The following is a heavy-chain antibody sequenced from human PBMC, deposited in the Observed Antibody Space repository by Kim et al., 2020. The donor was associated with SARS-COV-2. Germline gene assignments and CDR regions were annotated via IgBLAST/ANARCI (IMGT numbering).Heavy chain of an antibody. D-gene: IGHD1-20*01. CDR3: VKAPGAGITITDAGPFES. CDR2: IWYNGRNK. Sequence: GGSLRLSCAASGFTFGNYGMHWVRQAPGKGLEWVAVIWYNGRNKYYGDSVEGRFTISRDNSSNTVYLQMSSLRVEDTAVYYCVKAPGAGITITDAGPFESWGQGTLVTVSS. CDR1: GFTFGNYG. V-gene: IGHV3-33*06. J-gene: IGHJ4*02.